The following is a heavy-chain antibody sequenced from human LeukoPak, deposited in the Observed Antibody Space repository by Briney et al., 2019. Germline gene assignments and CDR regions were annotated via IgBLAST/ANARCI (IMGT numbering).Heavy chain of an antibody. CDR3: AREKYSGSYYIRFDP. V-gene: IGHV4-59*11. Sequence: SETLSLTCTVSGGSISSHYWSWIRLPPGKGLEWIGYIYYSGSTNYNPSLKSRVTISVDTSKNQFSLKLSSVTAADTAVYYCAREKYSGSYYIRFDPWGQGTLVTVSS. CDR1: GGSISSHY. J-gene: IGHJ5*02. D-gene: IGHD1-26*01. CDR2: IYYSGST.